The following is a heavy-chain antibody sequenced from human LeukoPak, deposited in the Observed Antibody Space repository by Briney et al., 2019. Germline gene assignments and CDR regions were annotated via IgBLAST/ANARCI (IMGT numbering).Heavy chain of an antibody. CDR3: AREVVSSSWHPVAY. Sequence: PSETLSLTCTVSGGSVNSGSSYWSWIRQPPGKGLEWIGYIYYTGSTDYNPSLKSRVAISLDTSKNQFYLKLSSVTAADTAMYYCAREVVSSSWHPVAYWGQGTLVTVSS. D-gene: IGHD6-13*01. CDR2: IYYTGST. CDR1: GGSVNSGSSY. V-gene: IGHV4-61*01. J-gene: IGHJ4*02.